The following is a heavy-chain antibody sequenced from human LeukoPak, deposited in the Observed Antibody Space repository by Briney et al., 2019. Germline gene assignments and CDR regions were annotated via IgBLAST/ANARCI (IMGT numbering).Heavy chain of an antibody. CDR3: ARGGVFPRQFDP. CDR1: GGSLSSFY. J-gene: IGHJ5*02. V-gene: IGHV4-59*01. D-gene: IGHD3-16*01. Sequence: KTSETLSLTCTVSGGSLSSFYWSWIRQPQGKGLEWIGYIYYRGSTTYNPSLKSRVTISVDTSKNQFSLNLTSVTAADTAVYYCARGGVFPRQFDPWGQGTLVTVSS. CDR2: IYYRGST.